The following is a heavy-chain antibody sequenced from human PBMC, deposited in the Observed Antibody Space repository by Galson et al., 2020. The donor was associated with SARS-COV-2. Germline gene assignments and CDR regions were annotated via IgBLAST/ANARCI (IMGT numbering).Heavy chain of an antibody. V-gene: IGHV3-73*01. CDR3: TRVPPDSNSFWDAFDI. D-gene: IGHD6-6*01. CDR2: IRSKANNYAT. Sequence: GESLKISCATSGFTFSDSPIHWVRQASGKGLEWVGRIRSKANNYATAYAASLKGRFTISRDDSKNTAYLQMNSLKIEDTAVYYCTRVPPDSNSFWDAFDIWGQGRMVTVSS. CDR1: GFTFSDSP. J-gene: IGHJ3*02.